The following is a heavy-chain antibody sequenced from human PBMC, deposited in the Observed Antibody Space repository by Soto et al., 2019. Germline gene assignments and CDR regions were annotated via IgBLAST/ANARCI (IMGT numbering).Heavy chain of an antibody. V-gene: IGHV4-39*01. Sequence: ETLSLTCTVSGVSISSSRYYWGWVRQPPGKGLEWIGSIYYSGSTNYNPSLKSRVTIFVDTSKNQFSLKLSSVTAADTALYYCARYFDFWSGYYTYNWFDPWGQGPLVTVS. CDR3: ARYFDFWSGYYTYNWFDP. J-gene: IGHJ5*02. CDR2: IYYSGST. CDR1: GVSISSSRYY. D-gene: IGHD3-3*01.